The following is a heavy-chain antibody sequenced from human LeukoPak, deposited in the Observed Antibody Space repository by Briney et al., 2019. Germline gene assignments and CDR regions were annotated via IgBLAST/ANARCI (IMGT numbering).Heavy chain of an antibody. J-gene: IGHJ5*02. D-gene: IGHD5/OR15-5a*01. CDR2: IYNSGRT. CDR3: ARGLYRHWFDP. Sequence: PSETLSLTCSVSGGSIRSYYWNWIRQPAGKGLEWTGRIYNSGRTNYNPSLKSRVTISVDTSKNQFSLKLNSVTAADTAVYYCARGLYRHWFDPWGQGTLVTVSS. V-gene: IGHV4-4*07. CDR1: GGSIRSYY.